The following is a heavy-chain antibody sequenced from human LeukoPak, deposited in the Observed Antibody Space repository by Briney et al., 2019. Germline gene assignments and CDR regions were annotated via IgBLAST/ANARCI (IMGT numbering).Heavy chain of an antibody. D-gene: IGHD2-15*01. CDR3: ARRVVSAKFRNLLYYYMDV. Sequence: SETLSLTCTVSGGSISSSSRSWMRQSPGKGLESIGYISNNGKAKYKSSFEGRVTMSVDTSKSQFSLNLSSVTAADTAVYYCARRVVSAKFRNLLYYYMDVWGKGTTVTVS. V-gene: IGHV4-4*09. J-gene: IGHJ6*03. CDR1: GGSISSSS. CDR2: ISNNGKA.